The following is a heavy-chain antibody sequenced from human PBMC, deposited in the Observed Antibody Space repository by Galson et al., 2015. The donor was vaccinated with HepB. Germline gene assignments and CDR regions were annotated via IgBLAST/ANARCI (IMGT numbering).Heavy chain of an antibody. Sequence: SLRLSCAASGFTFSSYSMNWVRQAPGKGLEWVSSISSSSSYIYYADSVKGRFTISRDNAKNSLYLQMNSLRAEDTAVYYCARDISLWFGELPTGVDVWGKGTTVTVSS. D-gene: IGHD3-10*01. V-gene: IGHV3-21*01. CDR3: ARDISLWFGELPTGVDV. CDR2: ISSSSSYI. J-gene: IGHJ6*04. CDR1: GFTFSSYS.